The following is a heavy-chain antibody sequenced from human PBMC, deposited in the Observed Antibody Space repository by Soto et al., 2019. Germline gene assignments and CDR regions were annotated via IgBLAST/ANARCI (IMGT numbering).Heavy chain of an antibody. CDR1: GFTFISYA. CDR2: ISGSGGST. D-gene: IGHD1-26*01. V-gene: IGHV3-23*01. J-gene: IGHJ4*02. Sequence: PWGSLRLSCAASGFTFISYAISLFRHSPFKGLEWVSAISGSGGSTYYADSVKGRFTISRDNSKNTLYLQMNSLRAEDTAVYYCAKITSPIVGATHFDYWGQGTLVTVSS. CDR3: AKITSPIVGATHFDY.